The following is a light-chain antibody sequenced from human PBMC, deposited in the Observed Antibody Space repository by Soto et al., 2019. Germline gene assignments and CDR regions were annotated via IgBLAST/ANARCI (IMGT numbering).Light chain of an antibody. CDR2: DAS. J-gene: IGKJ1*01. Sequence: DIQMTQSPSTLSTIVGDRVTIACRASQGISRWLAWFQQKPGKAPKLLIYDASRLKSGVPLRFSGSGSGTEFTLTISSLQPDDFATYYCQHYYSYPWTFGQGTKVDIK. CDR3: QHYYSYPWT. V-gene: IGKV1-5*01. CDR1: QGISRW.